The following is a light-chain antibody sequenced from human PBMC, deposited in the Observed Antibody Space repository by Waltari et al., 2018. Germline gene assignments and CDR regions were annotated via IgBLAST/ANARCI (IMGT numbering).Light chain of an antibody. CDR2: GAS. Sequence: EIVLTQSPGTLSLSPGERATLSCRASQSVSNNYLNWYQQKPGQAPRLLIRGASSRATGIADRFSGSGSGTDFTLTISRLEPEDFAVYYCQQYDGIVLTFGGGTRVEI. J-gene: IGKJ4*01. CDR1: QSVSNNY. CDR3: QQYDGIVLT. V-gene: IGKV3-20*01.